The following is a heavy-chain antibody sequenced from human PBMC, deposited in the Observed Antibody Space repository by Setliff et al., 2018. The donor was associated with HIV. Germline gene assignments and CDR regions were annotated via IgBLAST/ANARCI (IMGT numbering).Heavy chain of an antibody. Sequence: PSETLSLTCAVSGGSISSGGYSWSWIRQPPGKGLEWIGYIYHSGSTYYNPSLKSRVTISVDRSKNQFSLKLSSVTAADTAVYYCARVLVRGHALDIWGQGTMVTVSS. J-gene: IGHJ3*02. V-gene: IGHV4-30-2*01. D-gene: IGHD3-16*02. CDR2: IYHSGST. CDR3: ARVLVRGHALDI. CDR1: GGSISSGGYS.